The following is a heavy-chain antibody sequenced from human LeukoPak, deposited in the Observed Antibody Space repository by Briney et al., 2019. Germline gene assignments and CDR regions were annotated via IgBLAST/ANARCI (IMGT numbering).Heavy chain of an antibody. D-gene: IGHD5-18*01. CDR2: IYYSGST. V-gene: IGHV4-31*03. CDR1: GGSISSGGYY. Sequence: SQTLSLTCTVSGGSISSGGYYWSWIRQHPGKGLEWIGYIYYSGSTYYNPSLKSRVTISVDTSKNQFSLKLSSVTAADTAVYYCARGHSYGFSVWFDPWGQGTLVTVSS. J-gene: IGHJ5*02. CDR3: ARGHSYGFSVWFDP.